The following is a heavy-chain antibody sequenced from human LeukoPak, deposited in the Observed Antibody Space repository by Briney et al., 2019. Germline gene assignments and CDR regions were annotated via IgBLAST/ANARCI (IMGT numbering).Heavy chain of an antibody. D-gene: IGHD6-19*01. CDR3: ARELYSSGWYSGY. CDR1: GYTFAGYY. V-gene: IGHV1-2*02. CDR2: INPNSGGT. J-gene: IGHJ4*02. Sequence: GASVKVSCKASGYTFAGYYMHWVGQAPGQGLEWMGWINPNSGGTNYAQKFQGRVTMTRDTSISTAYMELSRLRSDDTAVYYCARELYSSGWYSGYWGQGTLVTVSS.